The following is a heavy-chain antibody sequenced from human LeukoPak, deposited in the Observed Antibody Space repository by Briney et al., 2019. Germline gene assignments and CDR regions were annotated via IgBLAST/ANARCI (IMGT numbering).Heavy chain of an antibody. CDR1: GFTFSSYG. J-gene: IGHJ4*02. V-gene: IGHV3-30*02. CDR3: AKDTAVGGGRYCSSTSCLYYFDY. Sequence: GGSLRLSCAASGFTFSSYGMHWVRQAPGKGLEWVAFIRYDGSNKYYADSVKGRFTISRDNSKNTLYLQMNSLRAEDTAVYYCAKDTAVGGGRYCSSTSCLYYFDYWGQGTLVTVSS. D-gene: IGHD2-2*01. CDR2: IRYDGSNK.